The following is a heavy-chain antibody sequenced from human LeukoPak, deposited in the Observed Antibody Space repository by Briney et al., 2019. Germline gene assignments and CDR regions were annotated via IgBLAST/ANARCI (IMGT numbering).Heavy chain of an antibody. D-gene: IGHD2-2*01. CDR3: ARDELLSSNDYYYYMDV. Sequence: SQTLSLTCAISGDSVSSNSAAWNWIRQSPSRGLEWLGRTYYRSKWYNDYAVSVKSRITINPDTSKNQFSLQLNSVTPEDTAVYYCARDELLSSNDYYYYMDVWGKGTTVTVSS. CDR1: GDSVSSNSAA. J-gene: IGHJ6*03. CDR2: TYYRSKWYN. V-gene: IGHV6-1*01.